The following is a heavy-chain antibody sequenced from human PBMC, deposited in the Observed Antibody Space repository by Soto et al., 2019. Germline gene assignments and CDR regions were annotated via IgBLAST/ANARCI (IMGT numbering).Heavy chain of an antibody. CDR2: ISYDGSNK. CDR1: GFTFSSYA. J-gene: IGHJ4*02. Sequence: QVQLVESGGGVVQPGRSLRLSCAASGFTFSSYAMHWVRQAPGKGLEWVAVISYDGSNKYYADSVKGRFTISRDNSKNSLYLQMNSLRAEDTAVYYCARDFTTVTTGSDYWCQGTLVTVSS. V-gene: IGHV3-30-3*01. D-gene: IGHD4-17*01. CDR3: ARDFTTVTTGSDY.